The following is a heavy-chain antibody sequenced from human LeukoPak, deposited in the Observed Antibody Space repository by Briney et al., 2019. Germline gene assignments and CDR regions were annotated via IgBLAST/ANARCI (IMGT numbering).Heavy chain of an antibody. J-gene: IGHJ4*02. D-gene: IGHD6-13*01. Sequence: PGGSLRLSCAASGFTVSSNYMSWVRRAPGKGLEWVSVIHSGGSTYYADSVKGRFTISRDNSKNTLYLQMNSLRAEDTAVYYCARSQQLVYFDYWGQGTLVTVSS. V-gene: IGHV3-66*01. CDR3: ARSQQLVYFDY. CDR2: IHSGGST. CDR1: GFTVSSNY.